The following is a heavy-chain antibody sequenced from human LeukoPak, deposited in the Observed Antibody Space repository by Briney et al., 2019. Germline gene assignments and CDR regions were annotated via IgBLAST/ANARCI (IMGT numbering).Heavy chain of an antibody. D-gene: IGHD1-26*01. J-gene: IGHJ6*02. CDR1: GGSISSGGYY. CDR2: IYYSGST. CDR3: ARDRGAGMDV. Sequence: SQTLSLTCTVSGGSISSGGYYWSWIRQHPGKGLEWIGYIYYSGSTYYNPSLKSRVTISVDTSKNQSSLKLSSVTAADTAVYYCARDRGAGMDVWGQGTTVTVSS. V-gene: IGHV4-31*03.